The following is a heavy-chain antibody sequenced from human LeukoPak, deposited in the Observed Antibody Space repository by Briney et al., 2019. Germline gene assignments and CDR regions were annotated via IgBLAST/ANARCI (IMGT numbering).Heavy chain of an antibody. V-gene: IGHV1-69*06. D-gene: IGHD4-17*01. CDR2: IIPIFGTA. J-gene: IGHJ4*02. CDR1: GGTFSSYA. Sequence: GASVKVSCKASGGTFSSYAISWVRQAPGQGLEWMGGIIPIFGTANYAQKFQGRVTITADKSTSTAYMELSSLRSEDSAVYYCARDRYYGVNGGFDYWGQGTLVTVSS. CDR3: ARDRYYGVNGGFDY.